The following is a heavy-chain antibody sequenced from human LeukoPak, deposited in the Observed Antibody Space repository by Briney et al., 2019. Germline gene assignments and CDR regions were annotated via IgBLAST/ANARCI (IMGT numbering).Heavy chain of an antibody. CDR1: GFTFSSYA. J-gene: IGHJ4*02. CDR2: ISGSGGST. V-gene: IGHV3-23*01. Sequence: PGGSLRLSCAASGFTFSSYAMSWVRQAPGKGLEWVSAISGSGGSTYYADSVKGRFTISRDNSKNTLYLQMNSLRAEDTAVYYCAKDLYDSSGYYPPNFDYWGQGTLVAVSS. CDR3: AKDLYDSSGYYPPNFDY. D-gene: IGHD3-22*01.